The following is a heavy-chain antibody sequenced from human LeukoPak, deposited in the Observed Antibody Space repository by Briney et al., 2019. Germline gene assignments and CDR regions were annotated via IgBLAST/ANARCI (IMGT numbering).Heavy chain of an antibody. CDR1: GGSFSGYY. Sequence: PSETLSLTCAVYGGSFSGYYWSWIRQPPVKGLEWIGEINHSGSTNYNPSPKSRVTISVDTSKNQFSLKLSSVTAADTAVYYCASWSIGYYFDYWGQGTLVTVSS. CDR3: ASWSIGYYFDY. V-gene: IGHV4-34*01. D-gene: IGHD2-21*01. CDR2: INHSGST. J-gene: IGHJ4*02.